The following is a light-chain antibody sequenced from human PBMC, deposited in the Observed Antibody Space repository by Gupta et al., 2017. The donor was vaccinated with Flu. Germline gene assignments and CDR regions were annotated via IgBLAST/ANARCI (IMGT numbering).Light chain of an antibody. J-gene: IGLJ1*01. Sequence: QSALTQPASVSGSPGQSITISCTGTSSDVGGYKYVSWYQQHPGKAPKLMIYEVSNRPSGVSNRFSGYKSGNTASLTISGLQAEDEADYYCSSYTSSSTSFGTGTKVTVL. CDR3: SSYTSSSTS. V-gene: IGLV2-14*01. CDR2: EVS. CDR1: SSDVGGYKY.